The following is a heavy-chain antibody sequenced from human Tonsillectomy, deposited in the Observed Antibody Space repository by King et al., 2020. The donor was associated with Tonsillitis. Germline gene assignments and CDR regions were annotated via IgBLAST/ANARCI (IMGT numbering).Heavy chain of an antibody. D-gene: IGHD6-6*01. CDR3: ARHSRIAARPGNWLDP. CDR1: GGSISSSSYY. CDR2: IYYSGST. Sequence: QLQESGPGLVKPSETLSLTCTVSGGSISSSSYYRGWIRQPPGKGLEWIGSIYYSGSTYYTPSLKRRVTISVDTSKNQFSLKLSSVTAADTAVYYCARHSRIAARPGNWLDPWGQGTLVTVSS. V-gene: IGHV4-39*01. J-gene: IGHJ5*02.